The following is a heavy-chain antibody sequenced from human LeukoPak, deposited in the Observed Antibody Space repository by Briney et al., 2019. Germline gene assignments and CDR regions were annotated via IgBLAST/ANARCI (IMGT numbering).Heavy chain of an antibody. CDR2: IYPGDSDT. Sequence: GESLKISCKASSYSFTNYWIAWVRQMPGKGLDWMGIIYPGDSDTRYSPSFQDQVTISADKSISTAYLQWSSLKASDTAIYYCASGYCSSTNCAHDAFDIWGQGTMVTVSS. CDR1: SYSFTNYW. J-gene: IGHJ3*02. D-gene: IGHD2-2*01. CDR3: ASGYCSSTNCAHDAFDI. V-gene: IGHV5-51*01.